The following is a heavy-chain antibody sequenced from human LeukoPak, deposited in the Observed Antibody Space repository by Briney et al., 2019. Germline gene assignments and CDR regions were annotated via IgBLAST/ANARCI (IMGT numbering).Heavy chain of an antibody. Sequence: SETLSLTCAVYGGSFSGYYWSWIRQPPGKGLEWIGEINHSGSTNYNPSLKSRVTISVDTSKNQFSLKLSSVTAAYTAVYYCARVQRYYGSGSYYFDYWGQGTLVTVSS. D-gene: IGHD3-10*01. V-gene: IGHV4-34*01. CDR1: GGSFSGYY. CDR2: INHSGST. CDR3: ARVQRYYGSGSYYFDY. J-gene: IGHJ4*02.